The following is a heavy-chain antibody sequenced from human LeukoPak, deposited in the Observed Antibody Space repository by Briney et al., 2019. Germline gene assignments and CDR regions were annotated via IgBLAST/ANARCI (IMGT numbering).Heavy chain of an antibody. J-gene: IGHJ3*02. D-gene: IGHD3-16*01. V-gene: IGHV4-34*01. CDR2: INHSGST. CDR3: ARLGIMITFGDAFDI. Sequence: PSETLSLTCTVSGGSISSYYWSWIRQPPGKGLEWIGEINHSGSTNYNPSLKSRVTISVDTSKNQFSLKLSSVTAADTAVYYCARLGIMITFGDAFDIWGQGTMVTVSS. CDR1: GGSISSYY.